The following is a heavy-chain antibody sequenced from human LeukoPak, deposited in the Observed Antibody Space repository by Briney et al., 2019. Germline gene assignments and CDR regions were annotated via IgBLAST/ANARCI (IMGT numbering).Heavy chain of an antibody. CDR2: IYHSGST. Sequence: KPSETLSLTCTVSGGSISSGGYYWSWIRQHPGKGLEWIGYIYHSGSTYYNPSLKSRVTISVDTSKNQFSLKLSSVTAEDTAVYYCARVLTTVTTSPVRAFDIWGQGTMVTVSS. J-gene: IGHJ3*02. CDR1: GGSISSGGYY. V-gene: IGHV4-31*03. D-gene: IGHD4-17*01. CDR3: ARVLTTVTTSPVRAFDI.